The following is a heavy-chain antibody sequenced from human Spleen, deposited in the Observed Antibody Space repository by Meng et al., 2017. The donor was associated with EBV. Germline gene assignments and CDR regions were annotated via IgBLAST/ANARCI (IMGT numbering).Heavy chain of an antibody. CDR1: GGSLSGYY. V-gene: IGHV4-34*01. CDR3: ARGSGDYLKLDCFDP. CDR2: INHSGNA. Sequence: QVQVQKWGAGLFKPSETLFLTCAVDGGSLSGYYWSWIRQSPGKGLQWIGEINHSGNAIYNPSLKSRVTISVDTSKLQFSLNLTSVTAADTAVYYCARGSGDYLKLDCFDPWGQGTLVTVSS. J-gene: IGHJ5*02. D-gene: IGHD4-17*01.